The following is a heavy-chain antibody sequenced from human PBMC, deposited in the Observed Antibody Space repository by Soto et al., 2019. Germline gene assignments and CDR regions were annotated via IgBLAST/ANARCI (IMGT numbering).Heavy chain of an antibody. CDR2: ISSSSSYI. V-gene: IGHV3-21*01. CDR3: ASIYCISTSCAYYFDY. J-gene: IGHJ4*02. CDR1: GFTFSSYG. Sequence: PGGTLRLSCAASGFTFSSYGMNWVRQAPGKGLKWVSSISSSSSYIYYADSVKGRFTISRDNAKNSLYLQMNSLRAEDTAVYYCASIYCISTSCAYYFDYWGQGT. D-gene: IGHD2-2*01.